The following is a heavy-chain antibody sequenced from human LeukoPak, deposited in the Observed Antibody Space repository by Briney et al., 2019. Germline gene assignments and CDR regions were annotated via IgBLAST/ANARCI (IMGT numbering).Heavy chain of an antibody. CDR2: IYPGDSET. D-gene: IGHD6-13*01. J-gene: IGHJ4*02. CDR3: ARGSTPYDSSWYWPLDY. V-gene: IGHV5-51*01. CDR1: GYSFTTYW. Sequence: GRSLRLSCEGSGYSFTTYWIGWVRQMPGKGLEWMGIIYPGDSETRYSPSFQGQVTISADKFISTAYLQWSSLNASDTAMYYCARGSTPYDSSWYWPLDYWGQGTLVTVSS.